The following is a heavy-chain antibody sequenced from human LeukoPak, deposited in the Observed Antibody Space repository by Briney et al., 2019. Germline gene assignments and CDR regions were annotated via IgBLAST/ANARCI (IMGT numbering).Heavy chain of an antibody. CDR2: ISAYNGNT. CDR3: AKEGLSIAVAGRHSYYFDY. CDR1: GYTFTSYG. V-gene: IGHV1-18*01. J-gene: IGHJ4*02. Sequence: ASVKVSCKASGYTFTSYGISWVRQAPGQGLEWMGWISAYNGNTNYAQKLQGRVTMTTDTSTSTAYMELRSLRSDDTAVYYCAKEGLSIAVAGRHSYYFDYWGQGTLVTVSS. D-gene: IGHD6-19*01.